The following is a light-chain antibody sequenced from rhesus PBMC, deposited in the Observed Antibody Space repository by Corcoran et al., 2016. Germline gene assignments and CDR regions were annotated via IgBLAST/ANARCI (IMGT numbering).Light chain of an antibody. CDR1: QSLVYRDGKTY. CDR2: LVS. Sequence: DIVMIQTPLSLPVTLGEPASISCRSSQSLVYRDGKTYLYWYLQKPGQSPQLLMYLVSKRASGVPDKFSGNGSGTDFTLKISRVEAEDVGVYYCMQALRSPYSFGQGTKVEIK. J-gene: IGKJ2*01. CDR3: MQALRSPYS. V-gene: IGKV2-82*02.